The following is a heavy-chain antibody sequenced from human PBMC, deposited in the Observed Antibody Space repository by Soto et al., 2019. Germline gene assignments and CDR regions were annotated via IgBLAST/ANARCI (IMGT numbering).Heavy chain of an antibody. D-gene: IGHD3-22*01. Sequence: SQSRSVTGAISGGGGSSNRAAWNWIRQSPSRGLEWLGRTYYRSKWYNDYAVSVKSRITINPDTSKNQFSLQLNSVTPEDTAVYYCARDSLYYYDILDWGQGTLVTVSS. CDR1: GGGGSSNRAA. J-gene: IGHJ4*02. CDR3: ARDSLYYYDILD. CDR2: TYYRSKWYN. V-gene: IGHV6-1*01.